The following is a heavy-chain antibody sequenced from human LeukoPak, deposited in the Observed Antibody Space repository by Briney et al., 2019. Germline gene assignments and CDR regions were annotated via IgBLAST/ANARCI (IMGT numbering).Heavy chain of an antibody. V-gene: IGHV3-33*08. D-gene: IGHD2-21*02. Sequence: GGSLRLSCVASGFILSGYWMHWVRQAPGKGLEWVAVIWYDGSNKYYADSVKGRFTISRDNSKNTLYLQMNSLRAEDTAVYYCARGGDGDSTYYFDYWGQGTLVTVSS. CDR1: GFILSGYW. CDR3: ARGGDGDSTYYFDY. CDR2: IWYDGSNK. J-gene: IGHJ4*02.